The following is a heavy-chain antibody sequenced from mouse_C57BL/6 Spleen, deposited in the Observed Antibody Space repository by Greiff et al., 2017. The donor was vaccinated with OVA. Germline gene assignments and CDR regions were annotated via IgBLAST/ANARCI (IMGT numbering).Heavy chain of an antibody. V-gene: IGHV2-9-1*01. CDR1: GFSLTSYA. D-gene: IGHD2-4*01. CDR2: IWTGGGT. J-gene: IGHJ3*01. CDR3: ARTYDYDEGAGFAY. Sequence: VHLVESGPGLVAPSQSLSITCTVSGFSLTSYAISWVRQPPGKGLEWLGVIWTGGGTNYNSALKSRLSISKDNSKSQVFLKMNSLQTDDTARYYCARTYDYDEGAGFAYWGQGTLVTVSA.